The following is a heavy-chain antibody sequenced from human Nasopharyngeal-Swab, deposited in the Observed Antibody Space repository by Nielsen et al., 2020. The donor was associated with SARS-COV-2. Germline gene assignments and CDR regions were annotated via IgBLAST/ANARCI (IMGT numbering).Heavy chain of an antibody. J-gene: IGHJ4*02. Sequence: GGSLRLSCAASGFTFSSYAMSWVRQAAGKGLEWVSAISGSGGSTYYADSVKGRFTISRDNSKKTLYLQMNSLRAEDMAVYYCAKERYYYDSSGYLLYYWGQGTLVTVSS. V-gene: IGHV3-23*01. CDR2: ISGSGGST. CDR1: GFTFSSYA. D-gene: IGHD3-22*01. CDR3: AKERYYYDSSGYLLYY.